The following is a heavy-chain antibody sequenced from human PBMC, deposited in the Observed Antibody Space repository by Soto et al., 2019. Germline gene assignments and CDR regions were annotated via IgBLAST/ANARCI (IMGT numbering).Heavy chain of an antibody. CDR2: IRSKANSYAT. CDR1: GFTFSGSA. Sequence: GGSLRLSCAASGFTFSGSAMHWVRQASGKGLEWVGRIRSKANSYATAYAASVKGRFTISRDDSKNTAYLQMNSLKTEDTAVYYCTGALYGDYLGDVYYGMDVWGQGTTVTVSS. J-gene: IGHJ6*02. CDR3: TGALYGDYLGDVYYGMDV. V-gene: IGHV3-73*01. D-gene: IGHD4-17*01.